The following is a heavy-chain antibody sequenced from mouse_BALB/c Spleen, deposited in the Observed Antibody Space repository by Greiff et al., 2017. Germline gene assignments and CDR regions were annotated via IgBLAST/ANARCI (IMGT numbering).Heavy chain of an antibody. D-gene: IGHD2-14*01. Sequence: VQLKESGPGLVAPSQSLSITCTVSGFSLTSYGVHWVRQPPGKGLEWLGVIWAGGSTNYNSALMSRLSISKDNSKSQVFLQMNSLQTDDTAMYYCARDGRYDGIAYWGQGTLVTVSA. CDR3: ARDGRYDGIAY. CDR1: GFSLTSYG. V-gene: IGHV2-9*02. CDR2: IWAGGST. J-gene: IGHJ3*01.